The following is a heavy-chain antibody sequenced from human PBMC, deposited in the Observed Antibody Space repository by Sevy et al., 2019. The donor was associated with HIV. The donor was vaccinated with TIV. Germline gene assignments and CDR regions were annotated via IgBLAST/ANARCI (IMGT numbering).Heavy chain of an antibody. CDR1: GFTFSSYA. J-gene: IGHJ4*02. CDR3: ARGGHSYGHPFDY. Sequence: GGSLRLSCAASGFTFSSYAMHWVRQAPGKGLEWVAVISYDGSNKYYADSVKGRFTISRDNSKNTLYLQMNSLRAEDTAVYYCARGGHSYGHPFDYWGQGTLVTVS. D-gene: IGHD5-18*01. CDR2: ISYDGSNK. V-gene: IGHV3-30-3*01.